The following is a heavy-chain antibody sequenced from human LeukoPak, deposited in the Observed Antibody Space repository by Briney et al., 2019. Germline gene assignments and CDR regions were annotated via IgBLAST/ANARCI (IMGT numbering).Heavy chain of an antibody. J-gene: IGHJ5*02. CDR1: GYKFNSFD. V-gene: IGHV1-8*01. CDR3: ARGECSGGSCYAHRWFDP. CDR2: KIPNSGNT. Sequence: ASVKVFCKASGYKFNSFDISWVRQDAGEGLEWRGWKIPNSGNTGYAQKFQGRVTMTRNTSISTAYMELTSLRSEDTAMYYCARGECSGGSCYAHRWFDPWGQGTLVTVSS. D-gene: IGHD2-15*01.